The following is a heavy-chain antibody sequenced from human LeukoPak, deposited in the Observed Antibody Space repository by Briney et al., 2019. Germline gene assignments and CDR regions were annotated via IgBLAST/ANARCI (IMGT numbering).Heavy chain of an antibody. D-gene: IGHD2-21*02. CDR1: GYTFTGYY. CDR3: ARLAYCGGDCHADAIDI. J-gene: IGHJ3*02. V-gene: IGHV1-18*04. CDR2: ISAYNGNT. Sequence: ASVKVSCKASGYTFTGYYKHWVRQAPGQGLERMGWISAYNGNTNYAQKLQGRVTMTTDTSTSTAYMELRSLRSDDTAVYYCARLAYCGGDCHADAIDIWGQGTMVTVSS.